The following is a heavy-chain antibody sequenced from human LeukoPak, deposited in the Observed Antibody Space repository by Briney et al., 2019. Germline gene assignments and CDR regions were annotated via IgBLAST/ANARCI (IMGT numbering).Heavy chain of an antibody. Sequence: PRGSLRLSCAASGFTFSSYGMHWVRHAPRKGLEWVAFIRYDVRNKNYADSVKGRFTISTDNSKNTLYLQMNRLRAEDTAVYYCAKDATTVTPFYFDYWGQGTLVTVSS. CDR3: AKDATTVTPFYFDY. D-gene: IGHD4-17*01. CDR1: GFTFSSYG. CDR2: IRYDVRNK. V-gene: IGHV3-30*02. J-gene: IGHJ4*02.